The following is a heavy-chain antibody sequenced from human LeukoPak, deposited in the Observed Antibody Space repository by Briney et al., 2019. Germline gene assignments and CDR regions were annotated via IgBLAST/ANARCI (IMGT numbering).Heavy chain of an antibody. CDR1: GYTFTSYD. V-gene: IGHV1-8*01. D-gene: IGHD3-10*01. CDR3: ARGIRFGELWGYRFDP. Sequence: ASVKVSCKASGYTFTSYDINGVRQATGQGLEWMGWMNPNSGNTGYAQKFQGRVTMTRNTSISTAYMELSSLRSEDTAVYYCARGIRFGELWGYRFDPWGQGTLVTVSS. J-gene: IGHJ5*02. CDR2: MNPNSGNT.